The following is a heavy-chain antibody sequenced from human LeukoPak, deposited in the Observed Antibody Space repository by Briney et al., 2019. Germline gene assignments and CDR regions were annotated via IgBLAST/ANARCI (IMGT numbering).Heavy chain of an antibody. CDR2: IRAKTYGGTT. V-gene: IGHV3-49*03. Sequence: GGSLRLSCTASGFTFGDYAMSWFRQAQGKGLKWVGFIRAKTYGGTTQYVASVKDRFTISRDDSKSIAYLQMNSLKTEDTAVYYCARADYGGNAGGFWGQGTLVTVSS. CDR1: GFTFGDYA. CDR3: ARADYGGNAGGF. J-gene: IGHJ4*02. D-gene: IGHD4-23*01.